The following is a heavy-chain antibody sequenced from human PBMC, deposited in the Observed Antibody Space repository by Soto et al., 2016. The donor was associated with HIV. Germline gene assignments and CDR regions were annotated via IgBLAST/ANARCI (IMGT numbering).Heavy chain of an antibody. J-gene: IGHJ4*02. CDR1: GFSFSTYA. CDR3: AKDVSAAAGSHFDY. V-gene: IGHV3-23*01. CDR2: ISGSGSST. D-gene: IGHD6-13*01. Sequence: EVQLLESGGGLVQPGGSLRLSCAASGFSFSTYAMSWVRQAPGKGLEWVASISGSGSSTYYADSVKGRFTISRDNSKNTLYLQMNSLRAEDTAVYYCAKDVSAAAGSHFDYWGQGTLVTVSS.